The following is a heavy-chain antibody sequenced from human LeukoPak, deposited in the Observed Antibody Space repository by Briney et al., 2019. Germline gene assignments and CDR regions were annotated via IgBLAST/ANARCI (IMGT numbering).Heavy chain of an antibody. CDR3: ATHGEGSYFES. V-gene: IGHV4-39*01. CDR2: IYYFGNA. D-gene: IGHD3-10*01. J-gene: IGHJ4*02. Sequence: SETLSLTCSVSGGSITTRRYYWGWIRQSPGKGLEWIGSIYYFGNAYYRPSLRSRATISIDTSKNQISLKLTSVTATDTAVYYCATHGEGSYFESWGQGTLVTVSS. CDR1: GGSITTRRYY.